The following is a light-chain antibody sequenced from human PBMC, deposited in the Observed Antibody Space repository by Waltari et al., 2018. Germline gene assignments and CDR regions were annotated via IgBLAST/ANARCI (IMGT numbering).Light chain of an antibody. V-gene: IGKV3-20*01. J-gene: IGKJ1*01. CDR2: DAA. CDR3: RHYVSIPAT. Sequence: EIVFTQPPATLFLSPAEGATLSCRASERVSRTSAWYKQQPEQAARHLIYDAASRATGSADRLSGSGSWTEFSLTISRLEQDDSAAYFCRHYVSIPATFGQGTKVEIK. CDR1: ERVSRTS.